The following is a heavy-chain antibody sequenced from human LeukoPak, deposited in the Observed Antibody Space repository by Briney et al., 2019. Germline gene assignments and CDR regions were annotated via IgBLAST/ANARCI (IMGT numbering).Heavy chain of an antibody. CDR3: ARESGSYGLDH. V-gene: IGHV3-53*01. CDR1: GFTVSSNY. CDR2: IYSGGST. D-gene: IGHD1-26*01. Sequence: GGSLRHSCAASGFTVSSNYMSWVRQAPGKGLEWVSVIYSGGSTYYADSVKGRFTISRDNSKNTLYLQMNSLRAEDTAVYYCARESGSYGLDHWGQGTLVTVSS. J-gene: IGHJ4*02.